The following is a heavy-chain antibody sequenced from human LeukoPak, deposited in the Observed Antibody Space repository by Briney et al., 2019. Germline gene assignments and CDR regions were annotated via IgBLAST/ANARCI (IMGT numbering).Heavy chain of an antibody. CDR3: ASHEVVVTANIDY. V-gene: IGHV4-39*02. J-gene: IGHJ4*02. CDR2: IYYSGST. CDR1: GASISSSSYY. D-gene: IGHD2-15*01. Sequence: KTSETLSLTCTVSGASISSSSYYWGWIRQPPGKGLEWIASIYYSGSTYYNPSLKSRVTISVDTSKNHFSLKLSSVTAADTAVYYCASHEVVVTANIDYWGQGTLVTVSS.